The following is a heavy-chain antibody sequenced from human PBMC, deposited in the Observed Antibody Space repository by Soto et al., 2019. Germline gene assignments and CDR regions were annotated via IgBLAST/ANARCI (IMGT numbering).Heavy chain of an antibody. V-gene: IGHV1-46*03. CDR2: INPSGGST. Sequence: ASVKVSCKASGYTFTSYYMHWVRQAPGQGLEWMGIINPSGGSTSYAQKFQGRVTMTRDTSTSTVYMELSSLRSEDTAVYYCAREGGVVVVPAATKRINWFDPWGQGTLVTVSS. D-gene: IGHD2-2*01. J-gene: IGHJ5*02. CDR1: GYTFTSYY. CDR3: AREGGVVVVPAATKRINWFDP.